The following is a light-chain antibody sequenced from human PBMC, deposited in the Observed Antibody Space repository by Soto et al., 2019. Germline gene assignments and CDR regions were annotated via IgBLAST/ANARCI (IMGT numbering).Light chain of an antibody. J-gene: IGKJ1*01. CDR2: GAS. V-gene: IGKV3-20*01. CDR1: QSVSSIS. CDR3: QQGGSSPFWT. Sequence: EIVLTQSPGTLSLSPGERATLSCRASQSVSSISLAWYQQKPGQAPRLLIYGASSRAAGIPDRFSGSGSGTDFTLTISRLEPEDFAVYYCQQGGSSPFWTF.